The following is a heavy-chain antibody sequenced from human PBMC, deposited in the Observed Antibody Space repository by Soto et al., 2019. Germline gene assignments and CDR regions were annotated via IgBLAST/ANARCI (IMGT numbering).Heavy chain of an antibody. CDR3: ARVGGYDILTAISWFDP. CDR1: GFTFSSYG. D-gene: IGHD3-9*01. CDR2: IWYDGSNK. Sequence: PGGSLRLSCAASGFTFSSYGMHWVRQAPGKGLEWVEVIWYDGSNKYYADSVKGRFTISRDNSKNTLYLQMNSLRAEDTAVYYCARVGGYDILTAISWFDPWGQGTLVTVSS. V-gene: IGHV3-33*01. J-gene: IGHJ5*02.